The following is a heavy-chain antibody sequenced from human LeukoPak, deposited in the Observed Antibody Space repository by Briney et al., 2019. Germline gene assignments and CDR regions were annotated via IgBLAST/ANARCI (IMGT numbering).Heavy chain of an antibody. CDR2: IWYDGSKK. V-gene: IGHV3-33*01. CDR3: VRINGVTPDY. D-gene: IGHD4-17*01. Sequence: GGSLRLSCAASGFTFSGYGMHWVRQAPGKGLEWVALIWYDGSKKDYADSVKGRFTISRDNSKNMLYLQMNSLRAEDTAVYFCVRINGVTPDYWGQGTLVTVSS. CDR1: GFTFSGYG. J-gene: IGHJ4*02.